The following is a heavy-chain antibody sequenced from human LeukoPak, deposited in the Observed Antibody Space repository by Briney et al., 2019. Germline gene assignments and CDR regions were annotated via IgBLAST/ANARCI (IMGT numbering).Heavy chain of an antibody. V-gene: IGHV3-7*01. CDR3: VSEPSWFDP. CDR2: IKQDGSEK. Sequence: XGSLRLSCAASGFTFSSYWMSWVRQAPGKGLEWVANIKQDGSEKYYVDSVKGRFTISRDNAKNSLHLQMNSLSAEDTAVYYCVSEPSWFDPWGQGTLVTVSS. CDR1: GFTFSSYW. J-gene: IGHJ5*02.